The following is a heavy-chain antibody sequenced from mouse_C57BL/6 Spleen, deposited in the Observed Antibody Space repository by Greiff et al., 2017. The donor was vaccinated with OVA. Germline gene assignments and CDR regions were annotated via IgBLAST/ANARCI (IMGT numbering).Heavy chain of an antibody. J-gene: IGHJ2*01. CDR1: GYSITSGYY. CDR3: ARDRVQLGLDY. CDR2: ISYDGSN. V-gene: IGHV3-6*01. Sequence: ESGPGLVKPSQSLSLTCSVTGYSITSGYYWNWIRQFPGNKLEWMGYISYDGSNNYNPSLKNRISVTRDTSKNLFFLKLNSVTTEDTATYYCARDRVQLGLDYWGQGTTLTVSS. D-gene: IGHD4-1*02.